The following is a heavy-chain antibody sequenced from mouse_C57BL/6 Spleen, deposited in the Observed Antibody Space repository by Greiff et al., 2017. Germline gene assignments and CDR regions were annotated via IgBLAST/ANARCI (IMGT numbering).Heavy chain of an antibody. J-gene: IGHJ1*03. V-gene: IGHV1-5*01. CDR3: TREEPTVVARYFDV. Sequence: EVLLQQSGTVLARPGASVKMSCKTSGYTFTSYWMHWVKQRPGQGLEWIGAIYPGNSDTSYNQKFTGKAKLTAVTSASTAYMELSRLTNEDSAVYYCTREEPTVVARYFDVWGTGTTVTVSS. CDR2: IYPGNSDT. D-gene: IGHD1-1*01. CDR1: GYTFTSYW.